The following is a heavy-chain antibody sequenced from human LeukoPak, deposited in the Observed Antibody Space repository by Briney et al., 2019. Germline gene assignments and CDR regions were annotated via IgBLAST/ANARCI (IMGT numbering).Heavy chain of an antibody. V-gene: IGHV3-30*18. CDR2: ISYDGSNK. CDR1: GFTFSSYG. D-gene: IGHD5-18*01. J-gene: IGHJ4*02. CDR3: AKDHGYSYGYYFDY. Sequence: GRSLRLSCAASGFTFSSYGMHCVRQAPGKGLEWVAVISYDGSNKYYADSVKGRFTISRDNSKNTLYLQMNSLRAEDTAVYYCAKDHGYSYGYYFDYWGQGTLVTVSS.